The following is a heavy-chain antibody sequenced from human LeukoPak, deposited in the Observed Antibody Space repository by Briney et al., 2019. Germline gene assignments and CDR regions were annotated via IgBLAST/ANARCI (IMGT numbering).Heavy chain of an antibody. CDR2: INPNNGDT. Sequence: ASVKVSCKASGYTFTGYYMHWMRQAPEEGPECMGWINPNNGDTKYAQKFQGRVTLTRDTSISTAYMELSSLRSDDTAVYYCTRHVIGAPGGNDLWGQGTLVTVSS. V-gene: IGHV1-2*02. D-gene: IGHD4-23*01. CDR1: GYTFTGYY. CDR3: TRHVIGAPGGNDL. J-gene: IGHJ5*02.